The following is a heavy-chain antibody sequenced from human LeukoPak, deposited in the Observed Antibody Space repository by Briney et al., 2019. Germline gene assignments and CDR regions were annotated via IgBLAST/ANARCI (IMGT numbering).Heavy chain of an antibody. Sequence: ASVKVSCKASGYTFTGYYMHWVRQAPGQGLEWMGWMNPNSGNTGYAQKFQGRVTITRNTSISTAYMELSSLRSEDTAVHYCARASALYSRSWNYYMDVWGKGTTVTVSS. V-gene: IGHV1-8*03. CDR3: ARASALYSRSWNYYMDV. D-gene: IGHD6-13*01. J-gene: IGHJ6*03. CDR1: GYTFTGYY. CDR2: MNPNSGNT.